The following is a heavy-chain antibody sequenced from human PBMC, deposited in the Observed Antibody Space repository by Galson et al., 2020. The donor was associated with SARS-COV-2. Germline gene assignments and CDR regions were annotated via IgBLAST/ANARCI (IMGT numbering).Heavy chain of an antibody. CDR3: ARASVVVTDWFDP. J-gene: IGHJ5*02. V-gene: IGHV4-61*02. CDR1: GTSISSGSYY. CDR2: IYTSGST. Sequence: TLSLTCAVSGTSISSGSYYWSWIRQPAGKGLEWIGRIYTSGSTNYNPSLNSRVTISVDTSKNQFSLKLSSVTAADTAVYYCARASVVVTDWFDPWGQGTLVTVSS. D-gene: IGHD2-21*02.